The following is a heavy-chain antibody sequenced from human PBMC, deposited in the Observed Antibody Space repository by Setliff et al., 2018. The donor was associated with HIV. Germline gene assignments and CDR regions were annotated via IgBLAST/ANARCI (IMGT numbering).Heavy chain of an antibody. Sequence: VASVKVSCKASGYTFTSYYMHWVRQAPGQGLEWMGIINPSGGSTSYAQKFQGRLTMTRDTSTNTVYMELSSLRSEDTAVYYCARDLGSGSYSLSLDYWGQGTLVTVSS. D-gene: IGHD1-26*01. CDR2: INPSGGST. V-gene: IGHV1-46*01. CDR1: GYTFTSYY. J-gene: IGHJ4*02. CDR3: ARDLGSGSYSLSLDY.